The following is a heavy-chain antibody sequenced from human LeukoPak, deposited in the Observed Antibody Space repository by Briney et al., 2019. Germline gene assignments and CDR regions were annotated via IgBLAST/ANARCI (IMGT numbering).Heavy chain of an antibody. D-gene: IGHD6-19*01. CDR3: AKDRRQLLVRSAFDI. V-gene: IGHV3-23*01. CDR1: GLTFSSYA. CDR2: ISGSGGST. Sequence: GGSLRLSCAASGLTFSSYAMSWVRQAPGKGLEWVSAISGSGGSTYYADSVKGRFTISRDNSKNTLYLQMNSLRAEDTAVYYCAKDRRQLLVRSAFDIWGQGTMVTVSS. J-gene: IGHJ3*02.